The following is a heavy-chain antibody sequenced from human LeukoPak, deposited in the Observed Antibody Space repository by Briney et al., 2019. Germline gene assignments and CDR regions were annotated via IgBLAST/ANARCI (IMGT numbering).Heavy chain of an antibody. D-gene: IGHD5-12*01. CDR3: ARVGPYIEVDP. CDR2: IYTSGST. Sequence: SETLSLTCTVSGGSITSYYWSWFRQPAGKGLEWIGRIYTSGSTNYNPSLKSRVTISVDTSKNQFSLKLSSLTASDTAVYYCARVGPYIEVDPWGQGTLVIVSS. V-gene: IGHV4-4*07. J-gene: IGHJ5*02. CDR1: GGSITSYY.